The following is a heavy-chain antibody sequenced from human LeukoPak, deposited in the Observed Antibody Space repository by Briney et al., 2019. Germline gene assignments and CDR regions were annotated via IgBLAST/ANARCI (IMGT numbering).Heavy chain of an antibody. CDR2: NYYSGST. D-gene: IGHD3-9*01. CDR1: GDSNSNHY. V-gene: IGHV4-59*11. J-gene: IGHJ1*01. Sequence: SETLSLTRTVSGDSNSNHYGSWMRDARTKGLEGSGYNYYSGSTNHNPSLKSRVTISVDTSKKQFSLKLSSVTAADTAVYYCATSPWRDNYDVLTGYYIRELYFQHWGQGTLVTVSS. CDR3: ATSPWRDNYDVLTGYYIRELYFQH.